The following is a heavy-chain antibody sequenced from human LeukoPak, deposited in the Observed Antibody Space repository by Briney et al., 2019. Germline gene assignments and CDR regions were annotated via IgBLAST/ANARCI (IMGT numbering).Heavy chain of an antibody. Sequence: ASVKVSCKASGYTFTGYYMHWVRQAPGQGLEWMGRINPNNGATNYAQKLQGRVTITGDTSISTAYMELSSLRSDDTAVYYCTRERYYDSSEGAFDIWGQGTMVTVSS. CDR3: TRERYYDSSEGAFDI. V-gene: IGHV1-2*06. D-gene: IGHD3-22*01. J-gene: IGHJ3*02. CDR2: INPNNGAT. CDR1: GYTFTGYY.